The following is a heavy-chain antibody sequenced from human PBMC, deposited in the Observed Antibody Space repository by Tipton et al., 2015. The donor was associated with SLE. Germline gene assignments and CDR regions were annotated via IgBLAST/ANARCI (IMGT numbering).Heavy chain of an antibody. J-gene: IGHJ5*02. D-gene: IGHD6-6*01. Sequence: TLSLTCAVYGGSFSPYYWTWIRQPPGKGLEWIGEINHSGGSNYNPSLKSRVTISVDTSKNQFSLKLTSVTAADTAIYYCARGGASSKWLDPWGQGTLVTVSS. CDR1: GGSFSPYY. CDR3: ARGGASSKWLDP. CDR2: INHSGGS. V-gene: IGHV4-34*01.